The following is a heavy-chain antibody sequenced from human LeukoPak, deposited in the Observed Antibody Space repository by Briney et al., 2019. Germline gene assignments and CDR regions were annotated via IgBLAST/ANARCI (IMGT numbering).Heavy chain of an antibody. CDR1: GFTFSSYA. CDR3: ASGRRGIIAAGLDY. V-gene: IGHV3-64D*09. D-gene: IGHD6-13*01. Sequence: GGSLRLSCSGSGFTFSSYAMHWVRQAPGKGLEYVSAISSNGGSTYYADSVKGRFTFSRDNSKNTLYLQMSSLRDEDTAVYYCASGRRGIIAAGLDYWGQGTLVTVSS. J-gene: IGHJ4*02. CDR2: ISSNGGST.